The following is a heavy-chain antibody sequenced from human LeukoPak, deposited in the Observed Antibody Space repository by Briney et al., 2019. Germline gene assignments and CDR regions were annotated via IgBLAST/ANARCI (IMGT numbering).Heavy chain of an antibody. J-gene: IGHJ4*02. V-gene: IGHV1-24*01. Sequence: ASVKVSCKVSGYTLTELSMHWVRQAPGKGLEWMGGFDPEDGETIYAQKFQGRVTITEDTSTDTAYMELSSRRSEDMAVYYCATAPGIAVAGTTGGGLFDYWGQGTLVTVSS. CDR3: ATAPGIAVAGTTGGGLFDY. D-gene: IGHD6-19*01. CDR2: FDPEDGET. CDR1: GYTLTELS.